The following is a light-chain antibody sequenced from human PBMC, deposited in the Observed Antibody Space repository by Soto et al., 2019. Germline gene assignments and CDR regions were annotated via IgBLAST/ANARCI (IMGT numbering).Light chain of an antibody. CDR2: GAS. Sequence: EIVLTQSPDTLSLSPGERATLSCRASQSISNSYIAWYQQKPGQAPRLLIYGASSRATGIPDRFSGSGSGTDSTLTISRLEPEDFAVFYCQQYGSSPWTFGQGTKVEIK. J-gene: IGKJ1*01. CDR1: QSISNSY. V-gene: IGKV3-20*01. CDR3: QQYGSSPWT.